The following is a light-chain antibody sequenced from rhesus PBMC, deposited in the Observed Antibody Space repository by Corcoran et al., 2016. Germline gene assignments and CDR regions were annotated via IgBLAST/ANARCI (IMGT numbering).Light chain of an antibody. CDR2: AAS. V-gene: IGKV1-28*02. J-gene: IGKJ3*01. CDR3: LQYYSYPFT. Sequence: DIQMTQSPSSLSASVGDTVTITCRASQGISSYLNWFQQKPGKATTLLIYAASSLERGVPSWFSGSGSGTEFTLTISSLQPEDFAAYYGLQYYSYPFTFGPGTKLDIK. CDR1: QGISSY.